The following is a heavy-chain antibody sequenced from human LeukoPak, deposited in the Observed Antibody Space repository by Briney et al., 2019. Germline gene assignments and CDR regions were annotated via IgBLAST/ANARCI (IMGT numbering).Heavy chain of an antibody. D-gene: IGHD3/OR15-3a*01. J-gene: IGHJ4*02. CDR3: ARAGLGPTEPVV. CDR2: ISAYNGNT. Sequence: ASVKVSCKASGYTFTNYAISWVRQAPGQGLEWMGWISAYNGNTNYAQKLQGRVTMTTDTSTSTAYMDLRSLRSDDTAVYYCARAGLGPTEPVVWGQGTLVTVSS. CDR1: GYTFTNYA. V-gene: IGHV1-18*01.